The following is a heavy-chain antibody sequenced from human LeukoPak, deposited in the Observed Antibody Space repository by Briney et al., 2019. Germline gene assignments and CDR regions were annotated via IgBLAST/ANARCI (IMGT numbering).Heavy chain of an antibody. J-gene: IGHJ4*02. CDR1: GFTFSSYW. V-gene: IGHV3-7*01. CDR3: ARAPQWEILDPLYFDY. Sequence: GGSLRLSCAASGFTFSSYWMSWVRQAPVKELEWVANIKQDGSEKYYVDSVKGRFTISRDNAKNSLYLQMNSLRAEDTAVYYCARAPQWEILDPLYFDYWGQGTLVTVSS. D-gene: IGHD1-26*01. CDR2: IKQDGSEK.